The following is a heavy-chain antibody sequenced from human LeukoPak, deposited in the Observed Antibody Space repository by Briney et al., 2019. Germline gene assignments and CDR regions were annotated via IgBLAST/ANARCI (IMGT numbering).Heavy chain of an antibody. CDR2: IRQDGNEK. D-gene: IGHD3-3*01. V-gene: IGHV3-7*03. CDR1: GFIFSSYA. Sequence: GGSLRLSCSVSGFIFSSYAMHWVRQAPGKGLEWVANIRQDGNEKYYVDSVKGRFIISRDNAKNSLYLQINSLRAEDTAVYFCATSKLEWLFNFYYWGQGTLVTVSS. CDR3: ATSKLEWLFNFYY. J-gene: IGHJ4*02.